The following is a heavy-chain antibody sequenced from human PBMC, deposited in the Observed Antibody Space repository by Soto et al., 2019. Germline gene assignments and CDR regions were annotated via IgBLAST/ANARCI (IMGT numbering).Heavy chain of an antibody. CDR3: ARDSRYSYGYSTGSIDY. CDR1: GFTFSSYA. D-gene: IGHD5-18*01. J-gene: IGHJ4*02. V-gene: IGHV3-21*04. CDR2: ISSSGSTI. Sequence: GGSLRLSCAASGFTFSSYAMSWVRQAPGKGLEWVSAISSSGSTIYYADSVKGRFTISRDNAKNSLYLQMNSLRAEDTAVYYCARDSRYSYGYSTGSIDYWGQGTLVTVSS.